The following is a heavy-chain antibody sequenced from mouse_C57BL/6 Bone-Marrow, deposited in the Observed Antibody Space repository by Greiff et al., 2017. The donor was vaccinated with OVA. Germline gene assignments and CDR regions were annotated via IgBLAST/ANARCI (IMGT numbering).Heavy chain of an antibody. CDR2: INPYNGGT. CDR1: GYTFTDYY. V-gene: IGHV1-19*01. CDR3: ARRDSNYEGNYAMDD. J-gene: IGHJ4*01. Sequence: VQLQQSGPVLVKPGASVKMSCKASGYTFTDYYMNWVKQSHGKSLEWIGVINPYNGGTSYNQKFKGTATLTVDKSSRTAYMELNSLTSEDSAVYYCARRDSNYEGNYAMDDWGQGTSVTVSS. D-gene: IGHD2-5*01.